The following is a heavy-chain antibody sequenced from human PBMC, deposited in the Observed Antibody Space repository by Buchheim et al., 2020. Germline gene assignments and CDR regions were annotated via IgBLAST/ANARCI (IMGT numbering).Heavy chain of an antibody. CDR2: INSDGSST. V-gene: IGHV3-74*01. J-gene: IGHJ6*04. D-gene: IGHD4-23*01. Sequence: EVQLVESGGGLVQPGGSLRLSCAASGFTFSSYWMNWVRQAPGKGLVWVSRINSDGSSTSYADSVKGRFTISRDNAKNTLYLQMNRLRREDTAVYNCARSLGLIPGATPNGRDVWGKGTT. CDR1: GFTFSSYW. CDR3: ARSLGLIPGATPNGRDV.